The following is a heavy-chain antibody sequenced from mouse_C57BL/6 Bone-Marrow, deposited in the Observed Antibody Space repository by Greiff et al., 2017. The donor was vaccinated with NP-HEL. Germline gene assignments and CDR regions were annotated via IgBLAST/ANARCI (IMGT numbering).Heavy chain of an antibody. D-gene: IGHD1-1*01. Sequence: VKLVESGPGLVAPSQSLSITCTVSGFSLTSYGVSWVRQPPGTGLEWLGVIWGDGSTNYHSALISRLSISKDNSKSQVFLKLNSLQTDDTATYYCAGITTGVAYSDVWGTGTTVTVSS. CDR3: AGITTGVAYSDV. J-gene: IGHJ1*03. V-gene: IGHV2-3*01. CDR2: IWGDGST. CDR1: GFSLTSYG.